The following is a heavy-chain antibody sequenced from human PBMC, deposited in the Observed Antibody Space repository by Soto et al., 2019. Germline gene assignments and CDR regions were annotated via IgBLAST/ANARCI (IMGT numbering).Heavy chain of an antibody. V-gene: IGHV1-8*01. CDR3: ASPARNYDFWSGYSFDI. D-gene: IGHD3-3*01. Sequence: QVQLVQSGAEVKKPGASVKVSCKASGYTFTSYDINWVRQATGQGLEWMGWMNPNSGNTGYAQKFQSRVTMPRNTSISTAYMELSSLRSEDTAVYYCASPARNYDFWSGYSFDIWGQGTMVTVSS. CDR1: GYTFTSYD. J-gene: IGHJ3*02. CDR2: MNPNSGNT.